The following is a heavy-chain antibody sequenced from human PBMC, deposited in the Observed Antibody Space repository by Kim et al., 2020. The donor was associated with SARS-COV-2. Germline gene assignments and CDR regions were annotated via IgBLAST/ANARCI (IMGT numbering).Heavy chain of an antibody. D-gene: IGHD6-19*01. J-gene: IGHJ4*02. Sequence: SYAKKFQGRVTRTRETSTSTVYRERSSLRSEDTAVYYCARRIAGAGVSDYWGQGTLVTVSS. CDR3: ARRIAGAGVSDY. V-gene: IGHV1-46*01.